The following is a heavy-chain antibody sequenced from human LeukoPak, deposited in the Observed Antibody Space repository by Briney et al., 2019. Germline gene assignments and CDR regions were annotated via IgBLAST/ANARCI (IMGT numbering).Heavy chain of an antibody. J-gene: IGHJ4*02. Sequence: GGSLRLSCAASGFSFSGYAMHRVRQAPGKGLEWVAVISYDGSNKYYADSVKGRFTISRDNSKNTLYLQMNSLRAEDTAVYYCARDSTTVVTAGLDYWGQGTLVTVSS. D-gene: IGHD4-17*01. CDR3: ARDSTTVVTAGLDY. CDR2: ISYDGSNK. V-gene: IGHV3-30-3*01. CDR1: GFSFSGYA.